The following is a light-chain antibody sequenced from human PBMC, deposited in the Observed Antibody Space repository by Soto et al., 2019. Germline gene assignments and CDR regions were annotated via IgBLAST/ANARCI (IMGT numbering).Light chain of an antibody. V-gene: IGKV1-5*03. Sequence: DIQMTQSPSTLSASVGDRVTLTCRASQSFSSWLAWHQQKPGKAPKLLIYKASSLETGVPSRFSGSGSGTDFTLTISSLQPDDFGTYYCQQYNSYPWTFGQGTKVEIK. CDR1: QSFSSW. CDR2: KAS. J-gene: IGKJ1*01. CDR3: QQYNSYPWT.